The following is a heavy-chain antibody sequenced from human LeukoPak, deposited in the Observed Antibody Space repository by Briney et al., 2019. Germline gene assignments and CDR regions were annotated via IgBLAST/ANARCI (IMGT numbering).Heavy chain of an antibody. D-gene: IGHD3-16*01. Sequence: SVTVSCKASGGTFSNYAISGVRQAPGQGLEWMGGIIPMFDTPIYAQKFQGRVTITADESTSTVYMELSSLRSKDTAVYYCAREIDGGPFDYWGQGTLVTVSS. CDR2: IIPMFDTP. CDR1: GGTFSNYA. CDR3: AREIDGGPFDY. J-gene: IGHJ4*02. V-gene: IGHV1-69*13.